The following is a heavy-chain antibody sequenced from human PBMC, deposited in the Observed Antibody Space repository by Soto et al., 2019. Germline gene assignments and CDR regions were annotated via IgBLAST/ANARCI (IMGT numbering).Heavy chain of an antibody. CDR2: ISAYNGNT. J-gene: IGHJ2*01. D-gene: IGHD2-15*01. V-gene: IGHV1-18*01. Sequence: QVQLVQSGAEVKKPGASVKVSCKASGYSFKSSGITWVRQAPGQGLEWMGWISAYNGNTDYAQNFQGRVTMTTDTATNTAYRELRSLRSDDTAVYYCAREEPVVKLWYFDLWGRGTMVTGSS. CDR1: GYSFKSSG. CDR3: AREEPVVKLWYFDL.